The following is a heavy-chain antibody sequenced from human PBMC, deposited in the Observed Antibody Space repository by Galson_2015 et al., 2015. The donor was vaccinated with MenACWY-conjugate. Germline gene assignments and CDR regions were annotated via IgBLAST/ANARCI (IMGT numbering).Heavy chain of an antibody. CDR2: ISYDGRDK. J-gene: IGHJ4*02. Sequence: SLRLSCAASGFTFNMYALHWVRQVPGKGLECVAVISYDGRDKFYGDSVKGRFIILRDNSKNTVYLQMNSLRGEDTGVYYCARVGQERRTLLPNFDGWGQGTRVTVSS. CDR3: ARVGQERRTLLPNFDG. V-gene: IGHV3-30*01. CDR1: GFTFNMYA. D-gene: IGHD3-22*01.